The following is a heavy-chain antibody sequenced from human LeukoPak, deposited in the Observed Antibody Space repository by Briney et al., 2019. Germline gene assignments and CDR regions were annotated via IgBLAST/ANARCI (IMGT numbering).Heavy chain of an antibody. CDR1: GGTFSSYA. D-gene: IGHD6-13*01. Sequence: SVKVSCKASGGTFSSYAISWVRQAPGQGLEWMGGIMPIFGTANYAQKFQGRVTITADESTSTAYMEARSLRSEDTAVYYCARDRRQYSSSWYAFDYWGQGTLVTVSS. J-gene: IGHJ4*02. CDR3: ARDRRQYSSSWYAFDY. V-gene: IGHV1-69*01. CDR2: IMPIFGTA.